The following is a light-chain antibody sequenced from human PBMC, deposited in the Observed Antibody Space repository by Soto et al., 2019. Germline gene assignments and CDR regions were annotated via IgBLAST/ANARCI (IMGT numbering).Light chain of an antibody. CDR3: QQYGNSLPYT. CDR1: QSVVRSY. V-gene: IGKV3-20*01. Sequence: EIVLTQSQGTLSLSPGERATLSCRAGQSVVRSYFSWYQQKPGQAPRLLIYAECSRATGIPDRFSGSGSGTDFTLTISRLEPEDFAVYYCQQYGNSLPYTFGQGTKLEI. J-gene: IGKJ2*01. CDR2: AEC.